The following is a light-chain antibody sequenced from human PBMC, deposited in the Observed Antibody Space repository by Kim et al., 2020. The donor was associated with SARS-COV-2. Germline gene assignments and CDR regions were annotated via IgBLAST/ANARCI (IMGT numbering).Light chain of an antibody. CDR2: GAS. CDR1: QSVNNNY. Sequence: EIVLTQSPGTLSLSPGERATLSCRASQSVNNNYLAWYQQKPGQAPTLLIYGASSRATGIPDRFSGSGSGTDFTLTISRLEPEDFAVYYCQQYGSSPTFGQGTKVDIK. CDR3: QQYGSSPT. J-gene: IGKJ1*01. V-gene: IGKV3-20*01.